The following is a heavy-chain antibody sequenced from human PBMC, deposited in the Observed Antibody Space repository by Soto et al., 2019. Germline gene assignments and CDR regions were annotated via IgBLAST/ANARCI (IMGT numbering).Heavy chain of an antibody. D-gene: IGHD6-6*01. J-gene: IGHJ3*02. CDR1: GYSFTSYW. V-gene: IGHV5-51*01. CDR2: IYPGDSDT. Sequence: ESLKISCKGSGYSFTSYWIGWVRQMPGKGLEWMGIIYPGDSDTRYSPSFQGQVTISADKSISTAYLQWSSLKASDTAMYYYRAYSSSSFAFDIWGQGTMVTVSS. CDR3: RAYSSSSFAFDI.